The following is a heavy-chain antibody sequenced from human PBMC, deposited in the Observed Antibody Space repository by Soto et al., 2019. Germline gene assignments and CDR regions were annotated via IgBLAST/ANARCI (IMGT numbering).Heavy chain of an antibody. J-gene: IGHJ4*02. V-gene: IGHV4-31*03. CDR1: GGSINSASYH. Sequence: QVQLQESGPGLVQPSETLSLTCSVSGGSINSASYHWSWLRQHPGKGLEFIGYIFYTGSTYYNPSLETRLTISVDTSKNRVSLRLNAVTAADTAVYYCARLDYGDSAFDSWGRGILVTVSS. CDR2: IFYTGST. D-gene: IGHD4-17*01. CDR3: ARLDYGDSAFDS.